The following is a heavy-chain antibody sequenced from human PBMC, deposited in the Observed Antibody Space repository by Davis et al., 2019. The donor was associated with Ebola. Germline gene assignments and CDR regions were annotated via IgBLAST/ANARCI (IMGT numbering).Heavy chain of an antibody. CDR1: GGSISSTNW. V-gene: IGHV4-4*02. J-gene: IGHJ4*02. Sequence: MPSETLSLTCAVSGGSISSTNWWSWVRQTPGKGLEWLGEIYHSGATNYNPSLKSRVTISVDKSKNQFSLKLNSVTAADTAVYSCARGPTRDYFDYWGQGSLVTVSS. CDR3: ARGPTRDYFDY. CDR2: IYHSGAT.